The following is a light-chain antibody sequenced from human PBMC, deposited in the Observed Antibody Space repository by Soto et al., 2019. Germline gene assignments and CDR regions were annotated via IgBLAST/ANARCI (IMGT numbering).Light chain of an antibody. CDR2: EVN. V-gene: IGLV2-8*01. CDR1: SSDIGGYNS. J-gene: IGLJ2*01. CDR3: SSHAGSINVV. Sequence: QSALTQPPSASGSPGQSVTISCTGTSSDIGGYNSVSWYQQHPGKAPKLMIYEVNKRPSGVPDRFSGSRSGNTASLTVSGRQAEDEADYDCSSHAGSINVVFGGGTKLTVL.